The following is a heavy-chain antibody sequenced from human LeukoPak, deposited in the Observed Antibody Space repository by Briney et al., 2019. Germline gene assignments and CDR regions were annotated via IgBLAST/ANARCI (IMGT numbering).Heavy chain of an antibody. CDR1: GFIFSNYA. V-gene: IGHV3-23*01. CDR2: IRGSGGGT. J-gene: IGHJ3*02. CDR3: ARDPNGDYIGAFDM. Sequence: GGSLRLSCAASGFIFSNYALMWLRQSPGKGLEWVSAIRGSGGGTFYADSVKGRFTISRDNSKNTLYLQMNGLRAENTAVYYCARDPNGDYIGAFDMWGRGTLVTVCS. D-gene: IGHD4-17*01.